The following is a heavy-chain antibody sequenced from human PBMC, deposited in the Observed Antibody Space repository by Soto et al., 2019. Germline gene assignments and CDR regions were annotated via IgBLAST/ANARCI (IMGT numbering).Heavy chain of an antibody. CDR2: VDPGVGDT. CDR1: GSSFSDYY. Sequence: EVQLVQSGAEVTRPGTTVKISCMVSGSSFSDYYIHWVQQAPGKGFQWMGLVDPGVGDTKYAENFQGRPAPTADASTNTVYMELSNLRAEDTAKYYCATSRHTSTGVGIPAAVGNRFDPWGQGTLVTVSS. CDR3: ATSRHTSTGVGIPAAVGNRFDP. V-gene: IGHV1-69-2*01. D-gene: IGHD2-2*01. J-gene: IGHJ5*02.